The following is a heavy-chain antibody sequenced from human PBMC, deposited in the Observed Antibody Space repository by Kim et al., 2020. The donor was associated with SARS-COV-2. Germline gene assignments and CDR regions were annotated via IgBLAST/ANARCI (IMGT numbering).Heavy chain of an antibody. D-gene: IGHD3-22*01. Sequence: NDRYTISRDNSKNTLYLQMNSLRADDTAVYYCAKGTSDTYYYASSGYSDYWGQGTLVTVSS. CDR3: AKGTSDTYYYASSGYSDY. V-gene: IGHV3-23*01. J-gene: IGHJ4*02.